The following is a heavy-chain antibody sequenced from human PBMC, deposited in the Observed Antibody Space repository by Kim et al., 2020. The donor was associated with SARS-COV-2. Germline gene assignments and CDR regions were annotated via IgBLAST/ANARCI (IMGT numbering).Heavy chain of an antibody. CDR3: ARVDISASPYYYGMDV. CDR2: INTNTGNP. D-gene: IGHD2-2*03. Sequence: ASVKVSCKASGYTFTSYAMNWVRQAPGQGLEWMGWINTNTGNPTYAQGFTGRFVFSLDTSVSTAYLQISSLKAEDTAVYYCARVDISASPYYYGMDVWGLGTTVTVSS. CDR1: GYTFTSYA. V-gene: IGHV7-4-1*02. J-gene: IGHJ6*02.